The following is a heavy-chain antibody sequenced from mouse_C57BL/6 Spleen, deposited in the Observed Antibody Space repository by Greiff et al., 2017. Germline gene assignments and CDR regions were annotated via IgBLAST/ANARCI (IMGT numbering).Heavy chain of an antibody. J-gene: IGHJ1*03. V-gene: IGHV10-3*01. Sequence: EVQLVESGGGLVQPKGSLKLSCAASGFTFNTYAMHWVRQAPGKGLEWVARIRSKSSNYATYYADSVKDRFTISRDDSQSMLYLQMNNLKTEDTAMYYCVRDGGNPLGWYFDVWGKGTTVTVSS. CDR3: VRDGGNPLGWYFDV. CDR2: IRSKSSNYAT. CDR1: GFTFNTYA. D-gene: IGHD3-1*01.